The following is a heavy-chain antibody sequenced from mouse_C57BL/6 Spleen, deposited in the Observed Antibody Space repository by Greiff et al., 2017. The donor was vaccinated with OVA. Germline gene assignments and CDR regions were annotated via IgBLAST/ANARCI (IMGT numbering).Heavy chain of an antibody. V-gene: IGHV1-50*01. D-gene: IGHD2-3*01. CDR2: IDPSDSYT. J-gene: IGHJ2*01. Sequence: QVQLKESGAELVKPGASVKLSCKASGYTFTSYWMQWVKQRPGQGLEWIGEIDPSDSYTNYNQKFKGKATLTVDTASSTAYMQLSSLTSEDSAVYYSARTDGYYCFDYWGKGTTLTVSS. CDR3: ARTDGYYCFDY. CDR1: GYTFTSYW.